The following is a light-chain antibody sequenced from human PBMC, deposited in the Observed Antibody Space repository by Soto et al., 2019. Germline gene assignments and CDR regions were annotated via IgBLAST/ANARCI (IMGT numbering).Light chain of an antibody. J-gene: IGKJ2*01. V-gene: IGKV3-20*01. CDR3: QQYGSSSYT. CDR1: QSVSSSY. Sequence: EIVLTQSPGTLSLSPGGRATLSCRASQSVSSSYLAWYQQKPGQAPRLLIYGVSSRATGIPDRFSGSGSGTDFTLTISRLEPEDFAVYYCQQYGSSSYTFGQGTKLEIK. CDR2: GVS.